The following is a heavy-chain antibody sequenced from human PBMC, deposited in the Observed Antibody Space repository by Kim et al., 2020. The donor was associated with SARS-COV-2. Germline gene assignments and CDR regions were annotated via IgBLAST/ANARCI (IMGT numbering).Heavy chain of an antibody. CDR1: GGSVSSGSYY. V-gene: IGHV4-61*01. J-gene: IGHJ4*02. CDR3: ARVGAAAVVFDY. D-gene: IGHD6-13*01. Sequence: SETLSLTCTVSGGSVSSGSYYWSWIRQPPGKGLEWIGYIYYSGSTNYNPSLKSRVTISVDTSKNQFSLKLSSVTAADTAVYYCARVGAAAVVFDYWGQGT. CDR2: IYYSGST.